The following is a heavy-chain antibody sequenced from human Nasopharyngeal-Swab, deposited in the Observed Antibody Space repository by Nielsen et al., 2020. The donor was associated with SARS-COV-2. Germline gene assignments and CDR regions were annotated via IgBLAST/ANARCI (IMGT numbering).Heavy chain of an antibody. D-gene: IGHD2-2*02. Sequence: SETLSLTCTVSGGSISSYYWSWIRQPAGKGLEWIGRIYTSGSTNYNPSLKSRVTISVDTSKNQFSLKLSSVTAADTAVYYCARGGALGPIVVVPAAIRGDAFDIWGQGTMVTVSS. CDR1: GGSISSYY. J-gene: IGHJ3*02. CDR3: ARGGALGPIVVVPAAIRGDAFDI. V-gene: IGHV4-4*07. CDR2: IYTSGST.